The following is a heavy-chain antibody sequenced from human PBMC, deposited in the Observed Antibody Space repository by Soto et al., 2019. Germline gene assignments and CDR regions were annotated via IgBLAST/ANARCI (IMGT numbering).Heavy chain of an antibody. Sequence: QPGGSLRLSCAASGFTFSDYYMNWIRQAPGKGLEWVSGISGTGRSAFYADSVKDRFTISRDNSKNTVYLQMNSLRAEDTAVYYCARGPGPLTEGHFDYWGQGTLVTVSS. CDR3: ARGPGPLTEGHFDY. CDR1: GFTFSDYY. V-gene: IGHV3-23*01. D-gene: IGHD7-27*01. J-gene: IGHJ4*02. CDR2: ISGTGRSA.